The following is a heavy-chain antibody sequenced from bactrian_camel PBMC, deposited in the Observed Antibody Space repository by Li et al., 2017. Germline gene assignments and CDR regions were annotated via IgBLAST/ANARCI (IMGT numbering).Heavy chain of an antibody. V-gene: IGHV3S9*01. CDR1: GFTFSSYA. CDR3: VKSGGAYEYTD. J-gene: IGHJ4*01. Sequence: QVQLVESGGGSVQAGGSLRLSCAASGFTFSSYAMSWVRQVPGTGLEWVSTIFSIGNTYFADSVKGRFFISRDNDENTIYLQLNSLKVDDTAVYWCVKSGGAYEYTDWGQGTQVTVS. D-gene: IGHD3*01. CDR2: IFSIGNT.